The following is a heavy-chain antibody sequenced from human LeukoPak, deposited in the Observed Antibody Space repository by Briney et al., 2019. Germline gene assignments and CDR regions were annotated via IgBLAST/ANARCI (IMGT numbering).Heavy chain of an antibody. CDR1: GGSISSYY. CDR3: ARVNAEGSADY. CDR2: IYYSGTA. V-gene: IGHV4-59*01. J-gene: IGHJ4*02. Sequence: SETLSLTCTVSGGSISSYYWSWIRQPPGKGLEWIGFIYYSGTANYNPSLKSRVTISVDTSKNQFSLKLTSVTAADTAVYYCARVNAEGSADYWGQGTLVTVSS. D-gene: IGHD6-19*01.